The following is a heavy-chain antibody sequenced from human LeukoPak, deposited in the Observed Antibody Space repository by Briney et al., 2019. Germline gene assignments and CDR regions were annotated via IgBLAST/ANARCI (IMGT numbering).Heavy chain of an antibody. CDR1: GGSISSYY. V-gene: IGHV4-59*01. CDR2: VYYSGRT. CDR3: ARTFSESYYYYGMDV. J-gene: IGHJ6*02. D-gene: IGHD1-26*01. Sequence: SETLSLTCTVSGGSISSYYWSRIRQPLGKGLEWIGYVYYSGRTNYNPSLKSRVTISVDTSKNQFSLKLSSVTAADTAVYYCARTFSESYYYYGMDVWGQGTTVTVSS.